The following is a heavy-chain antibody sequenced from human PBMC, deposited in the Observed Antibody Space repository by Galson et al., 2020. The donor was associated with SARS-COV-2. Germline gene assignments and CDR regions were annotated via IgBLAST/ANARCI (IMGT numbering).Heavy chain of an antibody. Sequence: QLGESLKISCAASGFTFSSYGMHWVRQAPGKGLEWVAAIWYDGSNKYYADSVKGRFTISRDNSKNTLYLQMNSLRAEDTAVYYCARDGTYYYDSSGYLQRPYYYYYGMDVWGQGTTVTVSS. D-gene: IGHD3-22*01. CDR3: ARDGTYYYDSSGYLQRPYYYYYGMDV. CDR1: GFTFSSYG. J-gene: IGHJ6*02. V-gene: IGHV3-33*01. CDR2: IWYDGSNK.